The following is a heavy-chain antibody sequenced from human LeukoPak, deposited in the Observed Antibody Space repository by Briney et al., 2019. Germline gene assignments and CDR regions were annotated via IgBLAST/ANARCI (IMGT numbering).Heavy chain of an antibody. D-gene: IGHD2-8*02. J-gene: IGHJ4*02. CDR3: ARGGVLVSLDY. CDR1: GGSITSSNW. V-gene: IGHV4-4*02. Sequence: SEALSLTCAVSGGSITSSNWWNWVRQPPGKGLEWIGEIYHSGSTNYNPSLKSRVTISVDKSKNQFSLKLSSVTAADTAVYYCARGGVLVSLDYWGQGTPVTVSS. CDR2: IYHSGST.